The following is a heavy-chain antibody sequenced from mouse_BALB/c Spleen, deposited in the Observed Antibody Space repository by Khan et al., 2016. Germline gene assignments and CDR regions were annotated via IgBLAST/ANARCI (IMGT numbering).Heavy chain of an antibody. CDR3: ASMITGAWFAY. CDR2: IDPANGNT. J-gene: IGHJ3*01. V-gene: IGHV14-3*02. CDR1: GFNIKDTY. Sequence: VQLKQSGAELVKPGASVKLSCTASGFNIKDTYMHWVKQRPEQGLEWIGRIDPANGNTKYDPKFQGKATITADTSSNTAYLQLSSLTSEDTAVXYCASMITGAWFAYWGQGTLVTVSA. D-gene: IGHD2-4*01.